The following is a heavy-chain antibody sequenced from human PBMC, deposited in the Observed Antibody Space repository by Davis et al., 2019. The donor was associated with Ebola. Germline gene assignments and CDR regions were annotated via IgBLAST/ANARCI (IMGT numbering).Heavy chain of an antibody. CDR1: GFLFSSYA. J-gene: IGHJ4*02. CDR2: ISASGGAT. CDR3: AKDLTSYYGSGDFFDY. V-gene: IGHV3-23*01. Sequence: GESLKISCAASGFLFSSYAMSWVRQAPGRGLEWVSSISASGGATFYADSVKGQIVMSRDNSNDTLYLRMNNLRAEDTAIYYCAKDLTSYYGSGDFFDYWGQGILVTVSS. D-gene: IGHD3-10*01.